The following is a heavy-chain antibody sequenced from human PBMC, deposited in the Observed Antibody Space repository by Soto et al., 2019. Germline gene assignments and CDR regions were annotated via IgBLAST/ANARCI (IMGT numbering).Heavy chain of an antibody. CDR2: ISGSGGST. Sequence: GGSLRLSCAASGFTFSSYAISWVRQAPGKGLEWVSAISGSGGSTYYADSVKGRFTISRDNSKNTLYLQMNSLRAEDTAVYYCAMSPGGAVAGTGKFDYWGQGTLVTVSS. V-gene: IGHV3-23*01. CDR1: GFTFSSYA. CDR3: AMSPGGAVAGTGKFDY. D-gene: IGHD6-19*01. J-gene: IGHJ4*02.